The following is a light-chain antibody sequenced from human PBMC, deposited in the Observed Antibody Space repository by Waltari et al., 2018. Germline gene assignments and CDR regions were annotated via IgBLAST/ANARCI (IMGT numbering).Light chain of an antibody. CDR2: WAF. J-gene: IGKJ2*01. Sequence: SVLYSPQNIHYLALYQQKPGQPPKRLIYWAFTRESGVPDRFSGGGSGTDFTLTIDSLQAEDVAVYYCQQYYSTPYTFGQGTKLEIK. CDR3: QQYYSTPYT. CDR1: SVLYSPQNIHY. V-gene: IGKV4-1*01.